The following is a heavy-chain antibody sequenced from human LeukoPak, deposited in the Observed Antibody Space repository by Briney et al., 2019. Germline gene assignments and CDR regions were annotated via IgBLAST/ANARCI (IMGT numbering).Heavy chain of an antibody. CDR3: VRDSSWAFDI. CDR2: IFTSNSIT. V-gene: IGHV3-48*01. J-gene: IGHJ3*02. CDR1: GFTFSIYT. Sequence: GGSLRLSCAASGFTFSIYTMNWVRQAPGKGLEWISFIFTSNSITHYADSVKGRFTISRDNAKNSLYLQMNSLRAEDTAVYYCVRDSSWAFDIWGQGQWSPSLQ. D-gene: IGHD2-15*01.